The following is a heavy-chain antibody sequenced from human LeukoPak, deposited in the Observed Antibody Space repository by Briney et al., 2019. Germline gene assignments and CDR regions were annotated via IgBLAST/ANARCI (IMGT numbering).Heavy chain of an antibody. Sequence: ASVKVSCKASGYTFTSYFMHWVRQAPGQGLEWMGIINPGGGSTTYAQKFQGRLTMTRDTSTSTFYMELISLGSEDTAVYYCARAPPTVDVFDPWGQGTLVTVSS. CDR2: INPGGGST. CDR1: GYTFTSYF. CDR3: ARAPPTVDVFDP. D-gene: IGHD6-19*01. J-gene: IGHJ5*02. V-gene: IGHV1-46*01.